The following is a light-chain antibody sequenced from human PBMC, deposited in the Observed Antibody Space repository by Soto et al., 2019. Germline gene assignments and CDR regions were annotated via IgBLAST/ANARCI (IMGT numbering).Light chain of an antibody. CDR2: GAS. V-gene: IGKV3-20*01. Sequence: EIVLTQSPGTLSLSPGERDTLSCRASQSVSSSYSAWYQQKPGQAPRLLIYGASSRATGIPDRFSGTGSETDFTLTISSLQSEDFAVYYCHQYDKWPPITFGQGTRLEIK. J-gene: IGKJ5*01. CDR3: HQYDKWPPIT. CDR1: QSVSSSY.